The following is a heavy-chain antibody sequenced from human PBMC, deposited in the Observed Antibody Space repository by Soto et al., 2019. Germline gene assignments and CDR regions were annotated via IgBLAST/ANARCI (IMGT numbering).Heavy chain of an antibody. CDR2: ISYDGSNK. Sequence: PGGSLRLSCAASGFTFSSYGMHWVRQAPGKGLEWVAVISYDGSNKYYADSVKGRFTISRDNSKNTLYLQMNSLRAEDTAVYYCAKDRVLAAAGPWFFDYWGQGTLVTVSS. D-gene: IGHD6-13*01. CDR3: AKDRVLAAAGPWFFDY. V-gene: IGHV3-30*18. J-gene: IGHJ4*02. CDR1: GFTFSSYG.